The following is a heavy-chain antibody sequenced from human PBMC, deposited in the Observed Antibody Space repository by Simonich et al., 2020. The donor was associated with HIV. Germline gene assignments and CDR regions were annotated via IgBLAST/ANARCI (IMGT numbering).Heavy chain of an antibody. CDR1: GYTFTDYY. CDR3: ATPSLAATAFDY. V-gene: IGHV1-69-2*01. CDR2: VDPEDGEA. D-gene: IGHD2-15*01. J-gene: IGHJ4*02. Sequence: EVQLVQSGAEVKKPGATVKISCKVSGYTFTDYYIHWVQQAPGKGLEWMGLVDPEDGEAVFAEKFQDRVTITAETSTDTAYMELSGLRSEDTAVYYCATPSLAATAFDYWGQGPLVTVSS.